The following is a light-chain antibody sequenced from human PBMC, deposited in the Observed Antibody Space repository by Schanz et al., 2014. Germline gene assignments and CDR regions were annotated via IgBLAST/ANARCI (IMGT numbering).Light chain of an antibody. CDR2: DVS. J-gene: IGLJ3*02. CDR1: SSDIGGYNY. CDR3: SSFTTSSAPGV. Sequence: QSALTQPASASGSPGQSVTISCTGTSSDIGGYNYVSWYQQHPGKAPKLMIYDVSNRPSGVPDRFSGSKSGNTASLTVSGLQAEDEADYYCSSFTTSSAPGVFGGGTKLTVL. V-gene: IGLV2-8*01.